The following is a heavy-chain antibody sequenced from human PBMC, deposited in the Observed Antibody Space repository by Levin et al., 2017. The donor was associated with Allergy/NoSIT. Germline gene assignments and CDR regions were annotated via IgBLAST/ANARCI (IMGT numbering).Heavy chain of an antibody. CDR3: AKGLGYCTGGVCYPYYNYYMDV. J-gene: IGHJ6*03. V-gene: IGHV3-9*01. CDR1: GFTFDDYA. CDR2: ISWNSGSI. Sequence: GGSLRLSCAASGFTFDDYAMHWVRQAPGKGLEWVSGISWNSGSIGYADSVKGRFTISRDNAKNSLYPQMNSLRAEDTALYYCAKGLGYCTGGVCYPYYNYYMDVWGKGTTVTVSS. D-gene: IGHD2-8*02.